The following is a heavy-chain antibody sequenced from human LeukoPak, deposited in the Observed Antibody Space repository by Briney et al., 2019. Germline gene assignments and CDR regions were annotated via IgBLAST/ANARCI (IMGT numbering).Heavy chain of an antibody. CDR3: ARERGSFVDY. Sequence: GGSLSLSCAASGFTFSSYSMNWVRQAPGKGLEWVSYISSSNITIYYADSVKGRFTISRDNAKNSLYLQMNSLRAEDTAVYYCARERGSFVDYWGQGTLVTVSS. CDR2: ISSSNITI. CDR1: GFTFSSYS. V-gene: IGHV3-48*04. J-gene: IGHJ4*02. D-gene: IGHD1-26*01.